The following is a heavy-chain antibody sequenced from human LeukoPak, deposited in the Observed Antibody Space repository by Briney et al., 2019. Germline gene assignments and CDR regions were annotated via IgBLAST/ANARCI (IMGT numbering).Heavy chain of an antibody. CDR1: GFTYSGYA. Sequence: GRSLRLSCAASGFTYSGYAMHWVRQAPGKGLEWVAVISTDGMDKHNADSVKGRFTISRDNSKNTLYVQMTSLTAEDTAIYYCARDMRAAADYYFDYWGQGTPVIVSS. V-gene: IGHV3-30*04. CDR3: ARDMRAAADYYFDY. D-gene: IGHD6-13*01. CDR2: ISTDGMDK. J-gene: IGHJ4*02.